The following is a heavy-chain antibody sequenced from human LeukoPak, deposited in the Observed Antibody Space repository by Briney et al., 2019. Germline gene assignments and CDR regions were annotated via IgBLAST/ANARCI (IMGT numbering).Heavy chain of an antibody. CDR2: IAIDGSHT. J-gene: IGHJ3*02. D-gene: IGHD2-15*01. CDR1: GFTFSTYF. CDR3: ARERQFTTLHSGCFDI. Sequence: GRSLRRSCAASGFTFSTYFMLWVGPAPGKGLQGVADIAIDGSHTFHEESVKGRFTISRDNSKNTLYLQMNSLRAEDTAVYFCARERQFTTLHSGCFDIWSRGTMLTVPS. V-gene: IGHV3-30-3*01.